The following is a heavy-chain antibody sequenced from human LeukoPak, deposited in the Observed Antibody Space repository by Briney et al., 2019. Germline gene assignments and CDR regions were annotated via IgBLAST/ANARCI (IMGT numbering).Heavy chain of an antibody. D-gene: IGHD5-24*01. V-gene: IGHV3-11*05. CDR1: RFTFSDYY. J-gene: IGHJ4*02. Sequence: KPGGSLRLSCVASRFTFSDYYMSWIRQAPGKGLEWVSYISNSGSDANYADSVKGRFTISRDNARNSLYLQLNSLRVEDTAVYYCAQDPSTLDGYNHFDQWGQGTQVTVSS. CDR3: AQDPSTLDGYNHFDQ. CDR2: ISNSGSDA.